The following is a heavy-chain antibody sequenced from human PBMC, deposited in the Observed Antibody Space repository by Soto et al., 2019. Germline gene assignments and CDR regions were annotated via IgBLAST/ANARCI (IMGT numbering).Heavy chain of an antibody. Sequence: EVQLVESGGGLVQPGRSLRLSCTASGFTFGDYAMSWFRQAPGKGLEWVGFIRSKAYGGTTEYAASVKCRFTISRDDFKSIAYLQMNSLKTEDTAVYYCTRVFGYCSSTSCYDGVEDDAFDIWGQGTMVTVSS. CDR3: TRVFGYCSSTSCYDGVEDDAFDI. J-gene: IGHJ3*02. V-gene: IGHV3-49*03. D-gene: IGHD2-2*01. CDR2: IRSKAYGGTT. CDR1: GFTFGDYA.